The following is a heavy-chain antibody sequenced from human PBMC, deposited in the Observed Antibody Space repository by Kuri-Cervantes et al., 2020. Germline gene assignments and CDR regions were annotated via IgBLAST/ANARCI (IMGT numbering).Heavy chain of an antibody. D-gene: IGHD6-6*01. CDR2: ISSSSSYI. Sequence: GESLKISCAASGFTFDDYGMSWVRQAPGKGLEWVSSISSSSSYIYYADSVKGRFTISRDNAKNSLYLQMNSLRAEDTAVYYCARAGSSADWDVWGQGTLVTVSS. CDR3: ARAGSSADWDV. J-gene: IGHJ4*02. V-gene: IGHV3-21*04. CDR1: GFTFDDYG.